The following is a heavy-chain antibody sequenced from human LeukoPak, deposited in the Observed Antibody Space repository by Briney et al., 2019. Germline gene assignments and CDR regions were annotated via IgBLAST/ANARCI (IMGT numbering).Heavy chain of an antibody. D-gene: IGHD5-24*01. CDR2: IYYSGSP. Sequence: PSETLSLTCTVSGGSISSYYWSWIRQPPGKGLEWIGYIYYSGSPNYNPSLKSRVTISVDTSKNQFSLKLRSVTAADTAVYYCARGDGYNYGGSYYFDCWGQGTLVTVCS. CDR3: ARGDGYNYGGSYYFDC. CDR1: GGSISSYY. J-gene: IGHJ4*02. V-gene: IGHV4-59*01.